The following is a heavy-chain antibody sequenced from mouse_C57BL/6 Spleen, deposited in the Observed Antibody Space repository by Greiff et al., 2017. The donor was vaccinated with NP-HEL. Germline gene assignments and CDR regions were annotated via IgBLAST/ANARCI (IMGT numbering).Heavy chain of an antibody. CDR1: GFTFSSYT. J-gene: IGHJ2*01. CDR2: ISGGGGNT. CDR3: ARRGSTYYFDY. D-gene: IGHD5-1*01. V-gene: IGHV5-9*01. Sequence: EVQLVESGGGLVKPGGSLKLSCAASGFTFSSYTMSWVRQTPEKRLEWVATISGGGGNTYYPDSVKGRFTISRDNAKNTLYLQMSSLRSEDTALYYCARRGSTYYFDYWGQGTTLTVSS.